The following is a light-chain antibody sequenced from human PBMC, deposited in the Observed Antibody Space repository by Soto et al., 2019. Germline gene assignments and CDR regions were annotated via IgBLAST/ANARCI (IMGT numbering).Light chain of an antibody. V-gene: IGKV3-15*01. CDR1: QGLGSR. Sequence: EIVMTQSPATLSVSPGGTATLSCRASQGLGSRLAWYQQKPGQAPRLLIYDASTRATVVPDRYSGSESETEFTLPISSLQSEDFAVYSCPHYHVCVKACGQGTKLEIK. J-gene: IGKJ2*01. CDR2: DAS. CDR3: PHYHVCVKA.